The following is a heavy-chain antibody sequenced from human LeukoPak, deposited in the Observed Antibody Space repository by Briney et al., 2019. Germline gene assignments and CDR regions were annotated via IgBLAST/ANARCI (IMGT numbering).Heavy chain of an antibody. J-gene: IGHJ4*02. CDR1: GVTFNNYN. Sequence: PGGALRLSCAASGVTFNNYNMNWGRQAPGRGLEWVSYISSSSSAMYYADSVKGRFAISRDNVKNSLFLQMNSLRAEDTAVYCCATIYGDYGYWGQGTLVTVSS. CDR2: ISSSSSAM. CDR3: ATIYGDYGY. V-gene: IGHV3-48*01. D-gene: IGHD4-17*01.